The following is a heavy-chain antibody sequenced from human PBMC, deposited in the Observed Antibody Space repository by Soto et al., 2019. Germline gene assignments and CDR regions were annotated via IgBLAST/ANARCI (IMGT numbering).Heavy chain of an antibody. D-gene: IGHD6-13*01. CDR2: IYTSGST. V-gene: IGHV4-4*07. CDR1: GGSISSYY. Sequence: SETLSLTCTVSGGSISSYYWSWIRQPAGKGLEWIGRIYTSGSTNYSPSLKSRVTMSVDTSKNQFSLKLSSVTAADTAVYYCASQLAPYWYFDLWGRGTLVTVSS. CDR3: ASQLAPYWYFDL. J-gene: IGHJ2*01.